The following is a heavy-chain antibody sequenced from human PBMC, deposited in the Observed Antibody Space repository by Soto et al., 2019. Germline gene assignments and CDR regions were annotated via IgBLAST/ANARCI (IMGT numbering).Heavy chain of an antibody. Sequence: EVQLVESGGGLVQPGGSLRLSCAASGFTFSSYAMHWVRQAPGKGLEYVSAITSNGGNTDYASSVKGRFTISRDNSKNTGYLQMGSLRAEDMAVYYCARRIPFGYGMDVWGQGTTVTVSS. D-gene: IGHD2-21*01. V-gene: IGHV3-64*01. J-gene: IGHJ6*02. CDR1: GFTFSSYA. CDR2: ITSNGGNT. CDR3: ARRIPFGYGMDV.